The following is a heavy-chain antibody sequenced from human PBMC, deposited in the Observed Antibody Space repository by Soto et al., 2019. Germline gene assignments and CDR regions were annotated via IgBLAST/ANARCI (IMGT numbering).Heavy chain of an antibody. CDR3: AKDARPAFESSGWFRWFDP. D-gene: IGHD6-19*01. V-gene: IGHV3-23*01. Sequence: PGGSLRLSCAASGFTFSSYAMSWVRQAPGKGLEWVSAISGSGGSTYYADSVKGRFTISRDNSKNTLYLQMNSLRAEDTAVYYCAKDARPAFESSGWFRWFDPWGQGTLVTVSS. J-gene: IGHJ5*02. CDR2: ISGSGGST. CDR1: GFTFSSYA.